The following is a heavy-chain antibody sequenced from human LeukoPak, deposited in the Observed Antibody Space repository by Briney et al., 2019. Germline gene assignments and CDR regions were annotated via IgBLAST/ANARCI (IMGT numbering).Heavy chain of an antibody. V-gene: IGHV4-4*07. CDR3: ASTVTTLDYYYYGMDV. J-gene: IGHJ6*02. CDR2: IYTSGST. Sequence: PSETLSLTCTVSGGSISSYYWSWLRQPAGKGLEWIGRIYTSGSTDYNPSLKSRVTMSVDTSKNQFSLKLSSVTAADTAVYYCASTVTTLDYYYYGMDVWGQGTTVTVSS. CDR1: GGSISSYY. D-gene: IGHD4-17*01.